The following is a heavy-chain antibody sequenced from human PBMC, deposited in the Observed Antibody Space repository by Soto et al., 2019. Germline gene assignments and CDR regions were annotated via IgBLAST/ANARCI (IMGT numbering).Heavy chain of an antibody. CDR3: VSVSGSYYYDY. V-gene: IGHV3-72*01. CDR1: GFTFSDHY. D-gene: IGHD3-10*01. CDR2: TRNKANSYTT. J-gene: IGHJ4*02. Sequence: GGSLRLSCAASGFTFSDHYMDWVRQAPGKGLEWVGRTRNKANSYTTEYAASVKGRFTISRDDSKNSLYLQMNSLKTEDTALYYCVSVSGSYYYDYWGQGTLVIVSS.